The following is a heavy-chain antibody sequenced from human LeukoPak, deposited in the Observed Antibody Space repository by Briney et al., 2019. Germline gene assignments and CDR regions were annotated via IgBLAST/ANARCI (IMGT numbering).Heavy chain of an antibody. V-gene: IGHV1-18*04. CDR1: GYTFTGYY. D-gene: IGHD5-24*01. J-gene: IGHJ5*02. CDR3: AREGDGYNYGNWFDP. Sequence: ASVKVSCKASGYTFTGYYIHWVRQAPGQGLEWMGWISAYNGNTNYAQKIQGRVTMTTDTFTSTAYMELRSLRSDDTAVYYCAREGDGYNYGNWFDPWGQGTLVTVSS. CDR2: ISAYNGNT.